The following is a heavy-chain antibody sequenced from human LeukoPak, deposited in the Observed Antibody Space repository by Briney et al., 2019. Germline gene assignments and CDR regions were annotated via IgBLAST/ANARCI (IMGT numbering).Heavy chain of an antibody. V-gene: IGHV3-21*01. CDR2: ISSSSSYI. D-gene: IGHD2-8*01. Sequence: PGGSLRLSCAASGFTFSSYSMNWVRQAPGKGLEWVSSISSSSSYIYYADSVKGRFTISRDNAKNSLYLQMNSLRAEDTAVYYCAALGYCTRGAFDIWGQGTMVTVSS. CDR3: AALGYCTRGAFDI. J-gene: IGHJ3*02. CDR1: GFTFSSYS.